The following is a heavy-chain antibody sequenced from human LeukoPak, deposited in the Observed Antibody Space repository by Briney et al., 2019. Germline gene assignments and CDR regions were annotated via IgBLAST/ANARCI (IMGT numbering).Heavy chain of an antibody. J-gene: IGHJ4*02. D-gene: IGHD1-1*01. CDR2: IWYDGSNK. CDR3: ARDPETTSYYLDY. V-gene: IGHV3-33*01. CDR1: GFTFSRYG. Sequence: PGGSLRLSCVVSGFTFSRYGVHWVRQAPGKGLEWVALIWYDGSNKYYADSVKGRFTISRDDSKNTLYLQMNSLRAEDTAVYYCARDPETTSYYLDYWGQGTLVTVSS.